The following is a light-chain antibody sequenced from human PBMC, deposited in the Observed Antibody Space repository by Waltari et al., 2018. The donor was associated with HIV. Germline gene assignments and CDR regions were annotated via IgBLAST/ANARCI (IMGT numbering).Light chain of an antibody. J-gene: IGKJ5*01. V-gene: IGKV3-11*01. Sequence: EIVLTQSPATLSLSPGERATLSCRASQSVRSYLAWYQQKPGQAPRVLIFHTTSRATGVPARFSGSGSATDFTLTISSLEPGDFGVYYCQQRSSWPITFGQGTRLEIK. CDR1: QSVRSY. CDR3: QQRSSWPIT. CDR2: HTT.